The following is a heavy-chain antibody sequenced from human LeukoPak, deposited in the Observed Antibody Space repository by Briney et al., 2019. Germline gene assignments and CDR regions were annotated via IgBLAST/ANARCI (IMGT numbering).Heavy chain of an antibody. V-gene: IGHV4-59*09. J-gene: IGHJ4*02. D-gene: IGHD3-22*01. CDR3: ARGLYDTSGYYLSYFDY. Sequence: GSTDYNPSLESRVTISVDTSKNQFSLKLSSLIAADTAVYYCARGLYDTSGYYLSYFDYWGQGTLVTVSS. CDR2: GST.